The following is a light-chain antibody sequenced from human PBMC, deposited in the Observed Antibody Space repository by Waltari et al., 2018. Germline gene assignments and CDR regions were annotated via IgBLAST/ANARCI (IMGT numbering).Light chain of an antibody. CDR2: NTD. V-gene: IGLV8-61*01. Sequence: QTVVTQEPSFSVSPGGTVTLTCGLSSGSVSSSFYPSWYQQTPGQAPRTLIYNTDTRTSGVPHRCSGSLLGNKAALTITGAQADDESDYYCVLYMGSGMWVFGGGTKLTVL. CDR3: VLYMGSGMWV. CDR1: SGSVSSSFY. J-gene: IGLJ3*02.